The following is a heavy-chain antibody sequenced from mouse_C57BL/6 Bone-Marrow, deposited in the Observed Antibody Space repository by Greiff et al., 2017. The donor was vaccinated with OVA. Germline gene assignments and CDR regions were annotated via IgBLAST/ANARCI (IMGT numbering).Heavy chain of an antibody. Sequence: VQLVESGAELARPGASVKLSCKASGYTFTSYGISWVKQRTGQGLEWIGEIYPRSGNTYYNEKFKGKATLTADKSSSTAYMELRSLTSEDSAVYFCARERTGTLPHYWGQGTTLTVSS. CDR1: GYTFTSYG. V-gene: IGHV1-81*01. CDR2: IYPRSGNT. D-gene: IGHD4-1*01. CDR3: ARERTGTLPHY. J-gene: IGHJ2*01.